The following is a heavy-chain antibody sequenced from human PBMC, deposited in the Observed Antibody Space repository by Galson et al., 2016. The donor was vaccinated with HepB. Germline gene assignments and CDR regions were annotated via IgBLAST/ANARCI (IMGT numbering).Heavy chain of an antibody. CDR1: GDSVSSNSAA. D-gene: IGHD3-16*02. J-gene: IGHJ6*03. Sequence: CAISGDSVSSNSAAWNWIRQSPSRGLEWLGRTYYRSKWYNDYAVSVKSRITINPDTSKNQFSLQLNSVTPEDTAVYYCARGYPSYGFVWGSYRSNLGSLHYYYYMDVWGKGTTVTVSS. V-gene: IGHV6-1*01. CDR3: ARGYPSYGFVWGSYRSNLGSLHYYYYMDV. CDR2: TYYRSKWYN.